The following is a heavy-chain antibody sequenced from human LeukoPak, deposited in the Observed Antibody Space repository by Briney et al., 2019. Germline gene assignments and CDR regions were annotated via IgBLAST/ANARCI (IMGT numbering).Heavy chain of an antibody. V-gene: IGHV3-23*01. CDR2: INGGAYST. D-gene: IGHD3-22*01. CDR3: ARNSSGFKLGDAFDI. J-gene: IGHJ3*02. Sequence: GGSLRLSCATSGFTFSSYAMTWVRQAPGKGLEWISAINGGAYSTSYADSVKGRFTISRDNSKNTLYLQMNSLRAEDTAVYYCARNSSGFKLGDAFDIWGQGTMVTVSS. CDR1: GFTFSSYA.